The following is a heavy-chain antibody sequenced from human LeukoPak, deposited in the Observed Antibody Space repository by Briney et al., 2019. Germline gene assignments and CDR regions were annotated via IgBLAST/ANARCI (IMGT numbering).Heavy chain of an antibody. V-gene: IGHV4-61*08. CDR3: ARTQSQSGSYRYYFGY. CDR1: GASAGSAGYH. J-gene: IGHJ4*02. CDR2: IYYISNT. Sequence: SETLSLTCTVSGASAGSAGYHWSWIRQPPGGGLEWIGYIYYISNTNYNPSLKSRVTMSVDPPKNQFSLKLNSVTAADTAVYYCARTQSQSGSYRYYFGYWGQGTLVTVSS. D-gene: IGHD1-26*01.